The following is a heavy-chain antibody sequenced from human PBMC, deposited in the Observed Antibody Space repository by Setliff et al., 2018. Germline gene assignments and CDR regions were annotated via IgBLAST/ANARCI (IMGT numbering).Heavy chain of an antibody. V-gene: IGHV4-30-4*01. Sequence: TLSLTCTVSGGSIRGGNDLWSWLRQSPGKGLEWIAYISAYTGRAYYNPSLQSRAALSADTSKSQFSLRLTSVTAADTAVYYCAREVIDPVSSDAFDIWGQGRMVTVSS. D-gene: IGHD4-4*01. CDR2: ISAYTGRA. J-gene: IGHJ3*02. CDR3: AREVIDPVSSDAFDI. CDR1: GGSIRGGNDL.